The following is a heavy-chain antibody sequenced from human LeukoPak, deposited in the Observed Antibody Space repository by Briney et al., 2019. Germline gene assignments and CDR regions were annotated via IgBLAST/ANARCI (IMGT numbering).Heavy chain of an antibody. J-gene: IGHJ4*02. D-gene: IGHD3-22*01. CDR2: IYESGST. CDR1: GGSISGYY. V-gene: IGHV4-59*01. CDR3: ARDLYDHDSSGYYEF. Sequence: SETLSLTCTVSGGSISGYYWSWIRQPPGKALEWIGYIYESGSTDYNPSLKSRVTISRDTSKNQVSLKLTAVTTADTAVYYCARDLYDHDSSGYYEFWGQGTLVTVSS.